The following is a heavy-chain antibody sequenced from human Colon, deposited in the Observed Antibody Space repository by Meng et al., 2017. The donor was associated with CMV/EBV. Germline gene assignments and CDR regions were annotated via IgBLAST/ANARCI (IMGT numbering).Heavy chain of an antibody. CDR2: ISSDGRNK. CDR3: ATDPSTVTTNY. Sequence: GESLKISCAASGFSFSTSSMHWVRQAPGKGLEYVSAISSDGRNKYYADSLKGRFTISRDNSKNTLYLDMGSLRPEDMAVYYCATDPSTVTTNYWGQGTLVTVSS. CDR1: GFSFSTSS. V-gene: IGHV3-64*02. J-gene: IGHJ4*02. D-gene: IGHD4-17*01.